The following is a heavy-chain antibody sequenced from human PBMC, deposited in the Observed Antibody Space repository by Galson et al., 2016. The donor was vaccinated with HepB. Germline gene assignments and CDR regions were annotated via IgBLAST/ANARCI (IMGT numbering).Heavy chain of an antibody. Sequence: SVKVSCKASGGTFSNFAISWLRQAPGQELEWMGGIIPLFGATNYAQKFQGRVTITADKSTTTVYMGLSSLRSEDTAVYDCARGGGITRVRGVMPGWFDPWGQGTLVTVSS. V-gene: IGHV1-69*06. CDR1: GGTFSNFA. CDR3: ARGGGITRVRGVMPGWFDP. J-gene: IGHJ5*02. D-gene: IGHD3-10*01. CDR2: IIPLFGAT.